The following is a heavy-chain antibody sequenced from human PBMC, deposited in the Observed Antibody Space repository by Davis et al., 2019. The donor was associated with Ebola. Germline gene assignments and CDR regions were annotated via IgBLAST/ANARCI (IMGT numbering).Heavy chain of an antibody. CDR1: GNSFNSHW. CDR3: ATLRRTITGMDDGFDI. CDR2: IYTGDSDT. D-gene: IGHD2-8*02. V-gene: IGHV5-51*01. Sequence: GGSLRLSCKDSGNSFNSHWIGWVRQMPGKALEWMGIIYTGDSDTRYNPSFRGQVTIPADESNKTAFVQWSRLKASDTAMYYCATLRRTITGMDDGFDIWGQGTMVTVSS. J-gene: IGHJ3*02.